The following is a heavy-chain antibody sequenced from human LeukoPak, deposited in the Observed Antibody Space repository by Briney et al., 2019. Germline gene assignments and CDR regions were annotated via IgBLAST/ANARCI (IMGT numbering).Heavy chain of an antibody. CDR3: ARLTGYSSESWFDP. J-gene: IGHJ5*02. D-gene: IGHD3-9*01. Sequence: SETLSLTCTVSGGSISSSGYYWSWIRQPPGKGLEWIGYIYYSGSTNYNPSLKSRVTIPVHTSKNQFSLKLSSVTAADTAVYYCARLTGYSSESWFDPWGQGTLVTVAS. CDR1: GGSISSSGYY. CDR2: IYYSGST. V-gene: IGHV4-61*08.